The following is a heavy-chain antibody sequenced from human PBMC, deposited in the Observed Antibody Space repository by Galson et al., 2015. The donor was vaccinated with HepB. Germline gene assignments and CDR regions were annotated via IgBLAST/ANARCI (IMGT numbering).Heavy chain of an antibody. J-gene: IGHJ6*02. CDR3: ARAAIIVVLGSSYYGMDV. CDR2: TYYRSKWYL. D-gene: IGHD2-15*01. V-gene: IGHV6-1*01. Sequence: CAISGDSVSSNSAAWNWIRQSPSRGLEWLGRTYYRSKWYLDYAISVKSRITINPDTSKNQLPLQLNSVTPEDTAVYYCARAAIIVVLGSSYYGMDVWGQGTTVTVSS. CDR1: GDSVSSNSAA.